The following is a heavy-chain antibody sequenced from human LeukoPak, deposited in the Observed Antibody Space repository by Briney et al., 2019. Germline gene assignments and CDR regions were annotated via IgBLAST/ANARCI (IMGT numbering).Heavy chain of an antibody. D-gene: IGHD5-18*01. CDR3: ARNSKNSYNYGFIDY. Sequence: PGGSLRLSCAASGFTFTSYWMSWIRQAPGRGLEWVSYIVGSTNTMYYADSVKGRFTISRDNAKNSLYLQMNSLRAEDTAVYYCARNSKNSYNYGFIDYWGQGTLVTVSS. CDR1: GFTFTSYW. V-gene: IGHV3-48*04. CDR2: IVGSTNTM. J-gene: IGHJ4*02.